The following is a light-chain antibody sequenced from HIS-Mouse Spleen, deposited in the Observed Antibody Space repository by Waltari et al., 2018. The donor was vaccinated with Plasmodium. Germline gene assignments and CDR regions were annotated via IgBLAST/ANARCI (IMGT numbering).Light chain of an antibody. CDR2: AAS. V-gene: IGKV1-39*01. CDR3: QQSYSTPPT. CDR1: QGISSY. J-gene: IGKJ4*02. Sequence: DIQMTQSPSSLSASVGDRVTITCRASQGISSYLYWYQQKPGKAPKLLIYAASSLQSGVPSRFSGSGSGTEFTLTISSLQPEDFATYYCQQSYSTPPTFGEGTKVEIK.